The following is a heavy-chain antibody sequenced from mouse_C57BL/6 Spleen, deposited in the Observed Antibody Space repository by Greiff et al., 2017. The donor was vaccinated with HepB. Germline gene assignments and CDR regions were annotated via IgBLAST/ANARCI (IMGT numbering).Heavy chain of an antibody. D-gene: IGHD5-5*01. J-gene: IGHJ2*01. CDR3: ARGGYLRYYFDY. V-gene: IGHV5-16*01. Sequence: EVQLVESEGGLVQPGSSMKLSCTASGFTFSDYYMAWVRQVPEKGLEWVANINYDGSSTYYLDSLKSRFIISRDNAKNILYLQMSSLKSEDTATYYCARGGYLRYYFDYWGQGTTLTVSS. CDR2: INYDGSST. CDR1: GFTFSDYY.